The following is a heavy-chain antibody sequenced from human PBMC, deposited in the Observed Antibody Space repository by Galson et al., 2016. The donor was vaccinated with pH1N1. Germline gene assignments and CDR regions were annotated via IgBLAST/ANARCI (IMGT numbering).Heavy chain of an antibody. CDR2: IRFDENNN. Sequence: SLRLSCAASGFIFSTYGMHRVRQAPGKGMEGVAFIRFDENNNYYADPVKGRFTTSRDSSKNMLYLQMNSLRAEDTAGYYCAEDRAANYGDYWDYWGQGTLVTVSS. V-gene: IGHV3-30*02. D-gene: IGHD4-17*01. J-gene: IGHJ4*02. CDR1: GFIFSTYG. CDR3: AEDRAANYGDYWDY.